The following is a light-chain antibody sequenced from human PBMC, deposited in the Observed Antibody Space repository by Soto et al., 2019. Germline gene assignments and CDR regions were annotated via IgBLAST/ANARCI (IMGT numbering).Light chain of an antibody. CDR3: KSRTTRNTLV. Sequence: QSVLTQPASVSGPPGQSITISCTGTSSDVGGYNYVSWYQQHPGKAPKLIIYGVTHRPSGVSSRFYGSRSGNTASLTISGLQAEDEADYYCKSRTTRNTLVFGGGTKVTVL. CDR2: GVT. V-gene: IGLV2-14*01. J-gene: IGLJ3*02. CDR1: SSDVGGYNY.